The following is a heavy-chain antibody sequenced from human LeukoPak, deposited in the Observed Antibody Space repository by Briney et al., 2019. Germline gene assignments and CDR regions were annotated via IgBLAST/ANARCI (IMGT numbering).Heavy chain of an antibody. Sequence: GGSLRLSCAASGFTFSGSAMHWVRQASGKGLEWVGRIRSKANSYATAYAASVKGRFTISRDDSKNTAYLQMNSLKTEDTAVYYRTYHSPAEAGATDYWGQGTLVTVSS. D-gene: IGHD1-26*01. CDR1: GFTFSGSA. CDR3: TYHSPAEAGATDY. CDR2: IRSKANSYAT. V-gene: IGHV3-73*01. J-gene: IGHJ4*02.